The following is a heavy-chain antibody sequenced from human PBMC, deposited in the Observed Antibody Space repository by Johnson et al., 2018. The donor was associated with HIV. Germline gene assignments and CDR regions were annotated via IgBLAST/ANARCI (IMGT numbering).Heavy chain of an antibody. V-gene: IGHV3-30*04. CDR3: ASAWGELDDAFDI. D-gene: IGHD1-26*01. J-gene: IGHJ3*02. CDR1: GFTFSSYA. CDR2: ISSDESYI. Sequence: QVQLVESGGGVVQPGRSLRLSCAASGFTFSSYAMHWVRQAPGKGLEWVAVISSDESYIHYGDSVKGRFIVSKDNSKNTLYLQMSSLRAEDTAVYYCASAWGELDDAFDIWGQGTMVTVSS.